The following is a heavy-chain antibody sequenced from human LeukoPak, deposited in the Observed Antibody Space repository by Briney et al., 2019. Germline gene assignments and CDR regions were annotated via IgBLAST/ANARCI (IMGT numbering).Heavy chain of an antibody. D-gene: IGHD3-16*01. Sequence: GGALSLSFATSGFTFSSYWMSWVRRAPGKGVEWVANIKQDGSEKHYVDSVKGRFTISKDNAKNSLYLQVNGLRAEDTAVYYCVGDTPPGGDYYLDYWGQGTLVIVSS. V-gene: IGHV3-7*01. J-gene: IGHJ4*02. CDR2: IKQDGSEK. CDR1: GFTFSSYW. CDR3: VGDTPPGGDYYLDY.